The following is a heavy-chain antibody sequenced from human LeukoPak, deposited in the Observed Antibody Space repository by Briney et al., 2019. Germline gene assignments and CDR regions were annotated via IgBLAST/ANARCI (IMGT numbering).Heavy chain of an antibody. V-gene: IGHV1-2*02. D-gene: IGHD3-22*01. Sequence: ASVKVSCKASGYTFTGYYMHGVRQARGQGPDWMGWSNPNSGGTNYAQKFQGRVTMTRDTSISTAYMELSRLRSDDTAVYYCAGDIGDYYDSSGYRTGSDYWGQGTLVTVSS. CDR1: GYTFTGYY. J-gene: IGHJ4*02. CDR3: AGDIGDYYDSSGYRTGSDY. CDR2: SNPNSGGT.